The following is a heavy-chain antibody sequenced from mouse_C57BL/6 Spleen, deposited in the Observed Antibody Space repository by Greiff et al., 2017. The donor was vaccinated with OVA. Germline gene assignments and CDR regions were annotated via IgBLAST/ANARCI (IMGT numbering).Heavy chain of an antibody. V-gene: IGHV1-82*01. D-gene: IGHD1-1*01. CDR1: GYAFSSSW. J-gene: IGHJ1*03. CDR3: ARYYYGSIGYWYFDV. Sequence: QVQLQQSGPELVKPGASVKISCKASGYAFSSSWMNWVKQRPGKGLEWIGRIYPGDGDTNYNGKFKGKATLTADKSSSTAYMQLSSLTSEDSAVYFCARYYYGSIGYWYFDVWGTGTTVTVSS. CDR2: IYPGDGDT.